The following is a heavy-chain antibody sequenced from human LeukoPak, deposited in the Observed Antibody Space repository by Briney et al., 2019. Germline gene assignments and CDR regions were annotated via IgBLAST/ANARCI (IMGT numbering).Heavy chain of an antibody. J-gene: IGHJ4*02. CDR1: GYTFTGYY. V-gene: IGHV1-2*02. D-gene: IGHD3-3*01. CDR2: INPNSGGT. CDR3: ARLTYYDFWSGYWSSFDY. Sequence: GASVKVSCKASGYTFTGYYMHWVRQAPGQGLEWMGWINPNSGGTNYAQKFQGRVTMTRDTSISTAYMELSRLRSDDTAVYYCARLTYYDFWSGYWSSFDYWGQGTLVTVSS.